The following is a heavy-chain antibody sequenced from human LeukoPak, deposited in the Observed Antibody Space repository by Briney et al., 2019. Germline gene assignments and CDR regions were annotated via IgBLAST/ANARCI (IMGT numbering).Heavy chain of an antibody. CDR3: ARDNLDYYDSSGIDY. J-gene: IGHJ4*02. Sequence: GGSLRLSCAASGFTFSSYWMHWVRQAPGKGLVWVSRINSDGSSTSYADSVKGRFTISRDNAKNTLYLQMNSLRAEDTAVYHCARDNLDYYDSSGIDYWGQGTLVTVSS. CDR2: INSDGSST. CDR1: GFTFSSYW. V-gene: IGHV3-74*01. D-gene: IGHD3-22*01.